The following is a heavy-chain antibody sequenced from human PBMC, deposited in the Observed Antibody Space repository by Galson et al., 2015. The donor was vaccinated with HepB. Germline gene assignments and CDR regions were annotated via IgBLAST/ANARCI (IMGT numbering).Heavy chain of an antibody. CDR3: ARGLYCSSTSCYTTGYRSWFDP. V-gene: IGHV1-69*13. CDR1: GGTFSNFA. CDR2: IIPVSKRV. J-gene: IGHJ5*02. D-gene: IGHD2-2*02. Sequence: SVKVSCKASGGTFSNFAITWVRQAPGQGLEWMGGIIPVSKRVHYAQNFQGRVTISADESTTTAYMDLSSLISEDTAVYYCARGLYCSSTSCYTTGYRSWFDPWGQGTLVTVSS.